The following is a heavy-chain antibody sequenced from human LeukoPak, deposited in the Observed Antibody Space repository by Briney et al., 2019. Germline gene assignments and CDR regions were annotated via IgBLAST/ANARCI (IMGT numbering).Heavy chain of an antibody. CDR3: AKLTGTFDY. V-gene: IGHV3-30*02. CDR2: IRYDGINK. Sequence: GGSLRLSCAASGFTFSSYGMHWVRQAPGKGLEWVAFIRYDGINKYYADSVKGRFTISRDNSKNTLYLQMNSPRAEDTAVYYCAKLTGTFDYWGQGTLVTVSS. D-gene: IGHD7-27*01. J-gene: IGHJ4*02. CDR1: GFTFSSYG.